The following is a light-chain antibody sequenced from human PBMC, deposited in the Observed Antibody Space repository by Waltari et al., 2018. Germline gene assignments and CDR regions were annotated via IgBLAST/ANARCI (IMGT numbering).Light chain of an antibody. Sequence: IQMTQSPSSLSASVGDRVTITCRASQGISSYLNLYQQKPGEAPKLLISNTNRLESGVPSRFSGSGSGPEFTLTISSLQPEDFATYYCQHYNRFTLTFGGGTKLEI. CDR2: NTN. J-gene: IGKJ4*01. CDR3: QHYNRFTLT. V-gene: IGKV1-13*02. CDR1: QGISSY.